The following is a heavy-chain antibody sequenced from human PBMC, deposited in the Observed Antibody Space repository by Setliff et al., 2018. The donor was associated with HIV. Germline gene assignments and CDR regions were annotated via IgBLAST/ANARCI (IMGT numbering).Heavy chain of an antibody. V-gene: IGHV4-59*08. Sequence: GSLRLSCAASGFTFSDYWMSWIRQAPGKGLEWIGCIYYSGSAYYNPSLKSRVTISIDTSKNQFFLRLSSVTAADTAVYYCARPGVVGSSWSWYFDLWGRGTLVTVSS. CDR1: GFTFSDYW. J-gene: IGHJ2*01. CDR2: IYYSGSA. CDR3: ARPGVVGSSWSWYFDL. D-gene: IGHD6-13*01.